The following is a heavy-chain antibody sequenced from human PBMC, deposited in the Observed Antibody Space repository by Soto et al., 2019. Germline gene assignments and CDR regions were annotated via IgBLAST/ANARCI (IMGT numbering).Heavy chain of an antibody. D-gene: IGHD3-16*01. CDR1: GFTCRSYG. J-gene: IGHJ4*02. V-gene: IGHV3-33*01. CDR3: ARDSNFLREGDYLDY. Sequence: QVQLVESGGGVVQPGRSLRLSCAASGFTCRSYGMNWVRQAPGKGLEWLAVIWYDGTNEFYADSVKGRFTISRDNAKNTLYLQMNSLRVEDTAVYYCARDSNFLREGDYLDYWGQGTLVTVSS. CDR2: IWYDGTNE.